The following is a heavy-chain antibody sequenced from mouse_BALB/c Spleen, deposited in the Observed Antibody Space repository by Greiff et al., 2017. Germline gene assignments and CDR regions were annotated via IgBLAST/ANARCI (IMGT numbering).Heavy chain of an antibody. CDR2: INPNNGGT. CDR3: ASLDSSNYAMDY. D-gene: IGHD3-2*01. CDR1: GYTFTDYN. Sequence: VQLKQSGPELVKPGASVKIPCKASGYTFTDYNMDWVKQSHGKSLEWIGDINPNNGGTIYNQKFKGKATLTVDKSSSTAYMELRSLTSEDTAVYYCASLDSSNYAMDYWGQGTSVTVSS. J-gene: IGHJ4*01. V-gene: IGHV1-18*01.